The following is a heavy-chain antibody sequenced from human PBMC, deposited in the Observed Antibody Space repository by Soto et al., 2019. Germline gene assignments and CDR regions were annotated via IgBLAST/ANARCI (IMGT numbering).Heavy chain of an antibody. CDR2: FYYNEDT. J-gene: IGHJ4*02. V-gene: IGHV4-61*01. Sequence: QVQLQESGPGLVKPSETRSLPSTVSVDSASGGSHNWSWVRKPPGRGLGWVGVFYYNEDTNYNPYLLSRLTISVDTSKNQFSLNLTSVTAADTALYYCARVFCGGDCSSRTCPSYFDSWGQGLLVIGSS. CDR3: ARVFCGGDCSSRTCPSYFDS. D-gene: IGHD2-21*02. CDR1: VDSASGGSHN.